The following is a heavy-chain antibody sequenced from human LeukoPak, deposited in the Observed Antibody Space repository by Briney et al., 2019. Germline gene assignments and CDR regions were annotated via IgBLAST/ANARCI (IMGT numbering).Heavy chain of an antibody. CDR2: IKEDASQI. Sequence: GGSLRLSCVASGFTFSASWMSWVRQAPGKGLEGVANIKEDASQIGYIDSVKGRFTISRDNARNSVYLKMDSLRVEDTAVYYCVKDTWAVVTAILDYWGQGTLVTVSS. J-gene: IGHJ4*02. V-gene: IGHV3-7*01. CDR1: GFTFSASW. CDR3: VKDTWAVVTAILDY. D-gene: IGHD2-21*02.